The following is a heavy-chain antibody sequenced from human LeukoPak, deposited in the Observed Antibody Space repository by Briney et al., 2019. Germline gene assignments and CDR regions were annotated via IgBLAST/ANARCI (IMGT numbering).Heavy chain of an antibody. V-gene: IGHV4-34*01. D-gene: IGHD6-19*01. CDR3: ASSYGSGWQNDY. Sequence: SETLSLTCAVYGGSFSGYYWSWIRQPPGKGLEWIGEINHSGSTNYNPSLKSRVTISVDTSKNQFSLKLSSMTAADTAVYYCASSYGSGWQNDYWGQGTLVTVSS. CDR1: GGSFSGYY. J-gene: IGHJ4*02. CDR2: INHSGST.